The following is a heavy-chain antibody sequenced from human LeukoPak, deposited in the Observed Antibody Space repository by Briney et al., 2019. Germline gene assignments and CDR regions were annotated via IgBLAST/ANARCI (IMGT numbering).Heavy chain of an antibody. CDR2: IYTSGST. CDR1: GGSLSSYY. Sequence: SETLSLTCTVSGGSLSSYYWSWIRQPAGRGLDWIGRIYTSGSTNYNPSLKSRVTMSVDTSKNQSSLKLSSVTAADTAVYYCARRIGVDYYGMDVWGQGTTVTVSS. D-gene: IGHD3-16*02. J-gene: IGHJ6*02. CDR3: ARRIGVDYYGMDV. V-gene: IGHV4-4*07.